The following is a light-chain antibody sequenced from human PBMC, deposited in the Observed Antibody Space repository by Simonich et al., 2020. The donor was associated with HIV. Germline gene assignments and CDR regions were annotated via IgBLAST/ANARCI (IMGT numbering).Light chain of an antibody. CDR2: WAS. CDR1: QGILYSSNNINY. J-gene: IGKJ5*01. CDR3: QQYYSTPIT. Sequence: DIVMTQSPDSLAVSLGERATINCKSSQGILYSSNNINYVAWYQQKPGQPPKLLIAWASTRESGVPDRFSGSGSGTDFTLTSSSLQAEDVAVYYCQQYYSTPITFGQGTRLEIK. V-gene: IGKV4-1*01.